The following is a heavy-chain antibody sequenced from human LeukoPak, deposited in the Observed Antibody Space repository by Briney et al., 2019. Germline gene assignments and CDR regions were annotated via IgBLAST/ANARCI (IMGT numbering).Heavy chain of an antibody. D-gene: IGHD1-1*01. J-gene: IGHJ4*02. Sequence: WGSLRLSGDASGFSINTYTMYWVRQVPGQGLEWVSGIRNSDGMTYYADSVRGRFTISTDNSKNTLYLQMNSLRAEDTALYYCAKGLERESRLDSWGQGTLVTVSS. CDR3: AKGLERESRLDS. CDR2: IRNSDGMT. V-gene: IGHV3-23*01. CDR1: GFSINTYT.